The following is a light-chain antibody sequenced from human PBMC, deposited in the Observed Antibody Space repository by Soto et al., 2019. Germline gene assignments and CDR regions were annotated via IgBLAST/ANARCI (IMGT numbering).Light chain of an antibody. J-gene: IGLJ2*01. Sequence: QSVLTQPPSASGTPGQRVTISCSGSSSNIGSNTVNWYQQLPGAAPKLLIYSDIERPSAVPDRFSGSKSGTSASLAISGLQSEDEADYYWAALDDILNGPHVLFGGGTTLTVL. CDR1: SSNIGSNT. CDR2: SDI. CDR3: AALDDILNGPHVL. V-gene: IGLV1-44*01.